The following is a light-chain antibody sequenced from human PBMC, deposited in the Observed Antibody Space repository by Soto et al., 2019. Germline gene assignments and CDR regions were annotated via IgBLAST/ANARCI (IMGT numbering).Light chain of an antibody. V-gene: IGKV3-11*01. CDR3: QQRSNWPQEIT. CDR1: ENLRTL. J-gene: IGKJ5*01. CDR2: DAS. Sequence: EILLTQSPATLSLSPGERATLSWGATENLRTLLAWYQQKAGQAPRLLIYDASNRATGVPARFSGSGSGKDFTLTVSSLETEDFALYYCQQRSNWPQEITFGHGTRLEIK.